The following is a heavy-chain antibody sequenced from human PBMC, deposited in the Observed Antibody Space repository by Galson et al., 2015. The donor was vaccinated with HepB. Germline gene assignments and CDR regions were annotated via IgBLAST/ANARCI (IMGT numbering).Heavy chain of an antibody. CDR1: GFTFRNFD. J-gene: IGHJ6*02. V-gene: IGHV3-13*01. Sequence: SLRLSCAASGFTFRNFDMHWVRQVTGKGLEWVSGIGTAGDTYYLDSVKGRFTISRENTKNSFYLQMNSLRDGDTAVYYCARDLRLAAPGTFHYYGLDVWGQGTTVTVSS. CDR2: IGTAGDT. D-gene: IGHD6-13*01. CDR3: ARDLRLAAPGTFHYYGLDV.